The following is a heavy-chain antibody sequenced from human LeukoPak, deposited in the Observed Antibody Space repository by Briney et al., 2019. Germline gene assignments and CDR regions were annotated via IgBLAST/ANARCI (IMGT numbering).Heavy chain of an antibody. V-gene: IGHV3-21*01. J-gene: IGHJ4*02. CDR3: AKGGTYCGGDCYGTKH. D-gene: IGHD2-21*02. Sequence: GGSLRLSCAASGFRFSDYSMNWVRQAPGKGLEWVSAITSSQSNVWYADSVKGRFTISRDNAKNSVYLEMNRLRAEDTAVYYCAKGGTYCGGDCYGTKHWGQGALVAVSS. CDR2: ITSSQSNV. CDR1: GFRFSDYS.